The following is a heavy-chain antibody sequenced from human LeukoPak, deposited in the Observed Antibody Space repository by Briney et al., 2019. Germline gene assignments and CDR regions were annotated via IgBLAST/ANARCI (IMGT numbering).Heavy chain of an antibody. CDR3: AKDVDTAMITGGMDV. CDR2: ISWNSGSI. J-gene: IGHJ6*02. Sequence: GRSLRLSCVASGFTFDDYAMHWVRQAPGKGLEWVSGISWNSGSIGYADSVKGRFTISRDNAKNSLYLQMNSLRAEDTALYYCAKDVDTAMITGGMDVWGQGTTVTVSS. V-gene: IGHV3-9*01. D-gene: IGHD5-18*01. CDR1: GFTFDDYA.